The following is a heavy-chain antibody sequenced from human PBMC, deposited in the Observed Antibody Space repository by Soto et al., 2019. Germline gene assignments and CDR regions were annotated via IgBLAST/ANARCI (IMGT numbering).Heavy chain of an antibody. J-gene: IGHJ4*02. V-gene: IGHV6-1*01. CDR3: AREIRQDYYDSSGYLVSPFDYFDY. CDR1: GDSVSSNSAA. D-gene: IGHD3-22*01. CDR2: TYYRSKWYN. Sequence: SQTLSLTCAISGDSVSSNSAAWNWIRQSPSRGLEWLGRTYYRSKWYNDYAVSVKSRITINPDTSKNQFSLQLNSVTPEDTAVYYCAREIRQDYYDSSGYLVSPFDYFDYLGQGTLVTVSS.